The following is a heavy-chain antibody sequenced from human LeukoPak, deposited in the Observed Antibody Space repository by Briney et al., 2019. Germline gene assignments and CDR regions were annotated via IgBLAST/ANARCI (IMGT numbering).Heavy chain of an antibody. CDR3: ARDRAVYSDSRGYYPDAFDI. J-gene: IGHJ3*02. D-gene: IGHD3-22*01. CDR1: GFTFSSYN. Sequence: PGGSLTLSCAASGFTFSSYNMNWVRQAPGKGLEWVSSISSRSNYIYLADSLKGRFTISRDNAKNSLYLQMNSLRAEDTAMYYCARDRAVYSDSRGYYPDAFDIWDQGTMVTVSS. CDR2: ISSRSNYI. V-gene: IGHV3-21*01.